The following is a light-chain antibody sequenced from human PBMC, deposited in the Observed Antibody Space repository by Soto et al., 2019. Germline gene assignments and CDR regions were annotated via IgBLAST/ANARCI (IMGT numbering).Light chain of an antibody. V-gene: IGKV3-15*01. J-gene: IGKJ1*01. Sequence: EIVMTQSPAALSVSPGERATLSCRASQSVTSNLAWYQQKPGQAPRLLMYGASTRATGIPARFGGSGSGTDFTLTISSLEFEDFGVYYCQQYATTWTFGQGTKVDIK. CDR2: GAS. CDR3: QQYATTWT. CDR1: QSVTSN.